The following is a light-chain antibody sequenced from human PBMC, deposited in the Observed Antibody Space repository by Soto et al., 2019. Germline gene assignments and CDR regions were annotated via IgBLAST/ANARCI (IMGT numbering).Light chain of an antibody. CDR2: GAS. Sequence: EIVLTQSPGTLSLSPGARAPLSCRASQSVSIDLAWYQQTPGQAPRLLIYGASTRATGVPPTFSGSASGTEFTLTISSLQSEDFTVYYCQQYNKWPLTFGQGTKVDIK. J-gene: IGKJ1*01. CDR3: QQYNKWPLT. V-gene: IGKV3-15*01. CDR1: QSVSID.